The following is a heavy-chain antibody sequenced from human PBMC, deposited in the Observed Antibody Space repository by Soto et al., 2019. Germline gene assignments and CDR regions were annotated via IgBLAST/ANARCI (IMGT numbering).Heavy chain of an antibody. J-gene: IGHJ4*02. D-gene: IGHD6-19*01. CDR3: ARDRIAVAGIFDY. CDR1: GFTFSSYG. Sequence: GGSLRLSCAASGFTFSSYGMHWVRQAPGKGLEWVAVIWYDGSNKYYADSVKGRFTISRDNSKNTLYLQMNSLRAEDTAVYYCARDRIAVAGIFDYWGQGTLVTAPQ. V-gene: IGHV3-33*01. CDR2: IWYDGSNK.